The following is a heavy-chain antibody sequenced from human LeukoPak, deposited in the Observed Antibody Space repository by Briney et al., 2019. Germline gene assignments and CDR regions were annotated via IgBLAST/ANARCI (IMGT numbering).Heavy chain of an antibody. CDR2: IYYSGST. D-gene: IGHD6-6*01. V-gene: IGHV4-59*01. J-gene: IGHJ6*03. CDR1: GGSISSYY. Sequence: PSETLSLTCTVSGGSISSYYWSWIRQPPGKGLEWIGYIYYSGSTNYNPSLKSRVTISVDTSKNQFSLKLSSVTAADTAVYYCARDLVHRGYYYYMDVWGKGTTVTVSS. CDR3: ARDLVHRGYYYYMDV.